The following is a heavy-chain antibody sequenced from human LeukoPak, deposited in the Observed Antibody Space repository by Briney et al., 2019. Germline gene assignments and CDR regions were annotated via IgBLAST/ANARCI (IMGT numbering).Heavy chain of an antibody. CDR3: AQDIAWGAFEH. V-gene: IGHV3-23*01. J-gene: IGHJ4*02. Sequence: GSLRLSCAASGFTFSSSAMNWVRQAPGKGLEWVSGISPSGGGTYYADSVKGRFTISRDDSKNTLSLQMNSLRVEDTALYYCAQDIAWGAFEHWGQGTLVTVSS. CDR2: ISPSGGGT. CDR1: GFTFSSSA. D-gene: IGHD7-27*01.